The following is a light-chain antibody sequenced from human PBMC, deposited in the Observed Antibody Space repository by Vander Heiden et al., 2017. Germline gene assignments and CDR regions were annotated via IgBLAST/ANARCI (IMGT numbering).Light chain of an antibody. Sequence: QSVLTQPPSASGTPGQRVTISCSGSSSNIGSNTVNWYQQLPGTAPKLLIYCNNQRPSGVPERFSGSKSGTAASLASSGLQAEDEADYYCAAWDDSLNGVVFGGGTKLTVL. CDR2: CNN. CDR3: AAWDDSLNGVV. J-gene: IGLJ2*01. V-gene: IGLV1-44*01. CDR1: SSNIGSNT.